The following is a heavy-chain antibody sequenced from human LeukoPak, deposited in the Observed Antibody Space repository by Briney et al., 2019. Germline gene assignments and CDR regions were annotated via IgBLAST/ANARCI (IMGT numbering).Heavy chain of an antibody. Sequence: RSLRLSCAASGFTFSSYGMHWVRQAPGKGLEWVAVIWSDGSSKHYADSVKGRFTISRDNSKNTLYLQMNSLRAEDTAVYYCARDPTSGWNIYYFDYWGQGTLVTVSS. V-gene: IGHV3-33*01. CDR2: IWSDGSSK. D-gene: IGHD6-19*01. CDR1: GFTFSSYG. CDR3: ARDPTSGWNIYYFDY. J-gene: IGHJ4*02.